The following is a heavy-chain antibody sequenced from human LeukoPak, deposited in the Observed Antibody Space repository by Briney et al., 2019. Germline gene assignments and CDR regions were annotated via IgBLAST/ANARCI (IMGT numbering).Heavy chain of an antibody. CDR3: AREAIWFGELYGFMDV. CDR1: GFTFSSYE. Sequence: GGSLRLSCAASGFTFSSYEMNWVRQAPGKGLEWVSYISSSGSIIYYADSVKGRFTISRDNAKNSLYLQMNSLRAEDTAVYYCAREAIWFGELYGFMDVWGKGTTVTVSP. CDR2: ISSSGSII. D-gene: IGHD3-10*01. V-gene: IGHV3-48*03. J-gene: IGHJ6*04.